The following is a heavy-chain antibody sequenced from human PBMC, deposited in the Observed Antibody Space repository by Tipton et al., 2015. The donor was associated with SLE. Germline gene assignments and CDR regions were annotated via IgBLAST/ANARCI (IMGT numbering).Heavy chain of an antibody. J-gene: IGHJ4*02. CDR2: ISASGLTI. CDR1: GFTLSDYY. CDR3: ARGKYYFDY. V-gene: IGHV3-11*04. Sequence: SLRLSCAGSGFTLSDYYMSWVRQAPGKGPEWVSYISASGLTIYYADSVKGRFTISRDNAKNSLYLQMNSLRAEDTAVYYCARGKYYFDYWGQGALVTVSS.